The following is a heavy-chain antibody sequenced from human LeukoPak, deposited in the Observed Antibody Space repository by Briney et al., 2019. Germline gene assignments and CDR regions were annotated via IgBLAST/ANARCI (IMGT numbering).Heavy chain of an antibody. CDR2: LSYDGSNK. V-gene: IGHV3-30*04. Sequence: GGSLRLSCAASGFTFSSYAMHWVRQAPGKGLEWLAVLSYDGSNKYYADSVKGRFTISRDNSKNTLYLQMNSLRAEDTAVYYCAREDAPYCSSTSCYYYYGMDVWGKGTTVTVSS. CDR1: GFTFSSYA. D-gene: IGHD2-2*01. CDR3: AREDAPYCSSTSCYYYYGMDV. J-gene: IGHJ6*04.